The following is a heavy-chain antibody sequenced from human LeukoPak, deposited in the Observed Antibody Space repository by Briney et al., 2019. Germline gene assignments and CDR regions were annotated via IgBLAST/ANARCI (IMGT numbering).Heavy chain of an antibody. D-gene: IGHD3-10*01. V-gene: IGHV1-2*02. CDR2: INPNSGGT. J-gene: IGHJ4*02. Sequence: ASVKVSCKASGYTFTGYYMHWVRQAPGQGLEWMGWINPNSGGTNYAQKFQGRVTMTRDTSISTAYMELSRLRSDDTAVYYCARDSNYYGSGSYLGYWGQGTLVTVSS. CDR3: ARDSNYYGSGSYLGY. CDR1: GYTFTGYY.